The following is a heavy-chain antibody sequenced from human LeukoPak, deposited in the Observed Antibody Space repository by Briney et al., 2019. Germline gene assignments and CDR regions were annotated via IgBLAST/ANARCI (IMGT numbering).Heavy chain of an antibody. J-gene: IGHJ4*02. CDR3: AKDPQHDYGDSYEDY. Sequence: PGGSLSLSCAASGFTFSSYAMSWVRQAPGKGLEWVSAISGSGGSTYYADSVKGRFTISRDNSKNTLYLQMNSLRAEDTAVYYCAKDPQHDYGDSYEDYWGQGTLVTVSS. V-gene: IGHV3-23*01. CDR2: ISGSGGST. CDR1: GFTFSSYA. D-gene: IGHD4-17*01.